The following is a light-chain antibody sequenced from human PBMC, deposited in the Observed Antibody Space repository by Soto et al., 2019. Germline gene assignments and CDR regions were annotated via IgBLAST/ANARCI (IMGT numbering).Light chain of an antibody. V-gene: IGLV2-14*01. CDR1: SSDVGGYNH. CDR3: SSYSCDITYG. Sequence: QSALTQPASVSGSPGQSITISCTGTSSDVGGYNHVSWYQHNPDKAPKLMIHEVSDRPSAISNRFSGSKSGNTASLTISGLHAEEEADDYCSSYSCDITYGFGTGTKVTVL. CDR2: EVS. J-gene: IGLJ1*01.